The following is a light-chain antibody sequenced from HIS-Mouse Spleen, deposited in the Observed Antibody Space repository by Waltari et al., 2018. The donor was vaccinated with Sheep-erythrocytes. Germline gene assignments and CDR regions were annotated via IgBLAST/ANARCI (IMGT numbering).Light chain of an antibody. CDR2: QDS. CDR3: QAWDSSTVV. CDR1: TLGAKY. J-gene: IGLJ2*01. Sequence: SYELTQPPSVSVSPGQTASITCSGDTLGAKYACWYQQKPGHSPVLVIYQDSKRPSGIPERFSGSNSGNTATLTISGTHAMDEADYYCQAWDSSTVVFGGGTKLTVL. V-gene: IGLV3-1*01.